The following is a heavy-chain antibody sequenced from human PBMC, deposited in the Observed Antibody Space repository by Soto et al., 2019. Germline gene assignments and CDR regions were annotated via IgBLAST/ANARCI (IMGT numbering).Heavy chain of an antibody. J-gene: IGHJ6*02. Sequence: ASVKVSCKASGYTFTSYGISWVRQAPGQGLEWMGWISAYNGNTNYAQKLQGRVTMTTDTSTSTAYMELRSLRSDDTAVYYCARDRGYSYGTRGYYYYYGMDVLGQGTTVTVSS. CDR3: ARDRGYSYGTRGYYYYYGMDV. V-gene: IGHV1-18*01. CDR2: ISAYNGNT. CDR1: GYTFTSYG. D-gene: IGHD5-18*01.